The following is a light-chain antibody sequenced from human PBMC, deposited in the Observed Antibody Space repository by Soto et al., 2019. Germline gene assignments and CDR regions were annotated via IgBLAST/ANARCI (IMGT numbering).Light chain of an antibody. V-gene: IGLV1-40*01. Sequence: QSVLTQPPSVSGAPGQRVTISCTGSRSNIGAGYDVHWYQQLPGAAPKLVIFGNRNRPSGVPERFSGSKSGTSASLAITGLQAEDEADYYCQAYDDSLTAFVFGGGTKVTVL. CDR3: QAYDDSLTAFV. J-gene: IGLJ3*02. CDR1: RSNIGAGYD. CDR2: GNR.